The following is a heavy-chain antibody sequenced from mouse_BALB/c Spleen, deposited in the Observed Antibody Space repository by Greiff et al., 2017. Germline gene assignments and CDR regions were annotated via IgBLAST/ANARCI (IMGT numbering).Heavy chain of an antibody. V-gene: IGHV2-9*02. Sequence: QVHVKQSGPGLVAPSQSLSITCTVSGFSLTSYGVHWVRQPPGKGLEWLGVIWAGGSTNYNSALMSRLSISKDNSKSQVFLKMNSLQTDDTAMYYCARDQGRFAYWGQGTLVTVSA. J-gene: IGHJ3*01. CDR1: GFSLTSYG. CDR2: IWAGGST. CDR3: ARDQGRFAY.